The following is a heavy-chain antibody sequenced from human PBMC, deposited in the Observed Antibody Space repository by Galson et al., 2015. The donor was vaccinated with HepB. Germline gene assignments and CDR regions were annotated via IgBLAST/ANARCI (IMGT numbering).Heavy chain of an antibody. V-gene: IGHV6-1*01. J-gene: IGHJ4*02. CDR3: ARTLGYCSSTSCYQPLDY. D-gene: IGHD2-2*01. CDR2: TYYRSKWYN. Sequence: CAISGDSVSSHSAAWNWIRQSPSRGLEWLGRTYYRSKWYNDYAVSVKSRITINPDTSKNQFSLQLNSVTPEDTAVYYCARTLGYCSSTSCYQPLDYWGQGTLVTVSS. CDR1: GDSVSSHSAA.